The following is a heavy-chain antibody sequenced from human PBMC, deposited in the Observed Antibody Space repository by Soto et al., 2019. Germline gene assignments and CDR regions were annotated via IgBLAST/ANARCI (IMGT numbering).Heavy chain of an antibody. J-gene: IGHJ5*02. Sequence: QVQLQESGPGLVKPSETLSLTCTVSGGSISSYYWSWIRQPPGKGLEWIGYIYYSGSTNYNPSLKIRVSRSLNTSKNQFSLNLSSVTAADTAVYYCARDRGGYDLWWFDPWGQGTLVTVSS. CDR2: IYYSGST. V-gene: IGHV4-59*01. CDR1: GGSISSYY. CDR3: ARDRGGYDLWWFDP. D-gene: IGHD5-12*01.